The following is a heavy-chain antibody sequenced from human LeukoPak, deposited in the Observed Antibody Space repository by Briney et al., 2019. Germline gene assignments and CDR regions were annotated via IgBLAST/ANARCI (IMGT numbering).Heavy chain of an antibody. CDR2: IYYSGST. CDR3: ARLPSV. Sequence: PSETLSLTCTVYGGSISIYYWSWIRQPPGKGLEWIGYIYYSGSTNYNPSLKSRVTISVDTSKNQFSLKLSSVTAADTAVYYCARLPSVWGQGTMVTVSS. CDR1: GGSISIYY. V-gene: IGHV4-59*08. J-gene: IGHJ3*01.